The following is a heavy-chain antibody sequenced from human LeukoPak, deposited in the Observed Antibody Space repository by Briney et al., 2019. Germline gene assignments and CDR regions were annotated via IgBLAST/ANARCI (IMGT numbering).Heavy chain of an antibody. CDR2: VSSRPNYI. J-gene: IGHJ4*02. Sequence: GGPLRLSCAASGFIFSDYSMNWVRQAPGKGLEWVSSVSSRPNYIFYADSVEGRFTISRDNAKNSLSLQMNSLRAEDTAVYYCARGAYYYEDWGQGTLVTVSS. CDR3: ARGAYYYED. V-gene: IGHV3-21*01. D-gene: IGHD3-22*01. CDR1: GFIFSDYS.